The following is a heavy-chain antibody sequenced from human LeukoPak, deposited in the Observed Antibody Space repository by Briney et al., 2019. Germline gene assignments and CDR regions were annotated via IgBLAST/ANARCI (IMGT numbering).Heavy chain of an antibody. J-gene: IGHJ4*02. CDR2: IMQEGSER. D-gene: IGHD6-13*01. Sequence: TGGSLRLSCEAPGFPFSSYAMTWVRQAPGKGLNWMANIMQEGSERYYADSVKGRFTISRDNAKNSPYLQMNSLRAEDTAVYYCARASAVKGISSDWGQGTLVTVSS. CDR3: ARASAVKGISSD. CDR1: GFPFSSYA. V-gene: IGHV3-7*05.